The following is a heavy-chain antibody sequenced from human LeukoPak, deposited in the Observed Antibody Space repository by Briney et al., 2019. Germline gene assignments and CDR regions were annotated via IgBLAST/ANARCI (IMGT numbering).Heavy chain of an antibody. V-gene: IGHV4-59*01. CDR1: GGSISSYY. J-gene: IGHJ4*02. CDR2: IYYSGST. CDR3: ARIGHEDYYFDY. Sequence: SETLSLTCTVSGGSISSYYWSWIRQPPGKGLEWIGYIYYSGSTNYNPSLKSRVTISVDTSKNQFPLKLSSVTAADTAVYYCARIGHEDYYFDYWGQGTLVTVSS.